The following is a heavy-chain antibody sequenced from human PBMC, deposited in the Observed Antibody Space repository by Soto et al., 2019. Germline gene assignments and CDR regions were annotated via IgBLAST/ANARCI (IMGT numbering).Heavy chain of an antibody. J-gene: IGHJ5*02. Sequence: QVQLQESGPGLVKPSQTLSLTCTVSGGSISSGGYYWSWIRQHPGKGLEWIGYIYYSGSTYYNPSLKSRVTISVDTSKNQFSLKLSSVTAADTAVYYCARARSYYYDSSGYPNWFDPWGQGTLVTVSS. CDR1: GGSISSGGYY. CDR3: ARARSYYYDSSGYPNWFDP. CDR2: IYYSGST. D-gene: IGHD3-22*01. V-gene: IGHV4-31*03.